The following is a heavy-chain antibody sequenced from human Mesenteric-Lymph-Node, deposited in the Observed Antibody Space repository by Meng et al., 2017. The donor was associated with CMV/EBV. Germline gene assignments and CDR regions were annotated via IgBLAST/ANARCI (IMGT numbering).Heavy chain of an antibody. J-gene: IGHJ4*02. CDR3: ARGGGSYPGGRFDF. Sequence: ASVKVSCKTSGYTFTDYYMHWVRQAPGQGLEWMGWINPNSGAKTYGHKFKGRVTMTRDTPIRTAYMELISLTSGDTAVYYCARGGGSYPGGRFDFWGQGTLVTVSS. D-gene: IGHD1-26*01. V-gene: IGHV1-2*02. CDR2: INPNSGAK. CDR1: GYTFTDYY.